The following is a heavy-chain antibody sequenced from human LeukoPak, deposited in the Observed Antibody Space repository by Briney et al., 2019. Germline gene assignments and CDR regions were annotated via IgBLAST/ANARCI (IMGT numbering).Heavy chain of an antibody. CDR3: ARGPNSNWSGLDF. Sequence: PGGSLRLSCAVSGFTFTSYWMSWVRQAPGKGLEWVANINEDGSYKYHADSVKGRFTVSRDNAKNTLYLQVNNLRAEDTAVYYCARGPNSNWSGLDFWGQGTLLTVSS. V-gene: IGHV3-7*01. D-gene: IGHD6-6*01. CDR1: GFTFTSYW. CDR2: INEDGSYK. J-gene: IGHJ4*02.